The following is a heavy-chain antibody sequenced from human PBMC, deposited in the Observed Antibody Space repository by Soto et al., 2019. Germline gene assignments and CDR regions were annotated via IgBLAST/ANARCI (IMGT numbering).Heavy chain of an antibody. J-gene: IGHJ6*02. Sequence: QVQLVQSGAEVKKPGSSVKVSCKASGGTFSSYAISWVRQAPGQGLEWMGGIIPIFGTANYAQKFQGRGTSTADESTSTAYMELSSLRSEDTAVYYCAGVPGIQLWLVYGMDVWGQGTTVTVSS. CDR1: GGTFSSYA. CDR2: IIPIFGTA. V-gene: IGHV1-69*12. CDR3: AGVPGIQLWLVYGMDV. D-gene: IGHD5-18*01.